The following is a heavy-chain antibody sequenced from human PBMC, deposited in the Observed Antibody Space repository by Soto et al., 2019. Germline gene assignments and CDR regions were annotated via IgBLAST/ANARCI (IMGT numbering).Heavy chain of an antibody. V-gene: IGHV3-23*01. D-gene: IGHD5-18*01. Sequence: GGSLRLSCAVSGFSLSDYDMSWVRQAPGKGLEWVSSIRASGAGTEYADSVKGRFSISRDNSRNTLYLQLSSLQDEDTAVYYCARWGAARRENTYGYDYWGRGTLVTVSS. J-gene: IGHJ4*02. CDR1: GFSLSDYD. CDR3: ARWGAARRENTYGYDY. CDR2: IRASGAGT.